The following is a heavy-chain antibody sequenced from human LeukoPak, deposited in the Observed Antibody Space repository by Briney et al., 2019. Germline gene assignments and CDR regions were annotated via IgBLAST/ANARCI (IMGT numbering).Heavy chain of an antibody. V-gene: IGHV3-33*01. J-gene: IGHJ5*02. D-gene: IGHD4-17*01. CDR1: GFAFSSFG. CDR2: IWYDGTNK. CDR3: TRAPVTRWFDP. Sequence: GGSLRLSCAASGFAFSSFGMHWVRQAPGEGLEWVAVIWYDGTNKYYADSVKGRFTISRHNSKNTLYLQMNSLRAEDTAVYYCTRAPVTRWFDPWGQGNLVTVSS.